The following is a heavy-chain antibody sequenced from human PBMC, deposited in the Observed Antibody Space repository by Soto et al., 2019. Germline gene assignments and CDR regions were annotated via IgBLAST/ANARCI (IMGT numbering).Heavy chain of an antibody. V-gene: IGHV5-51*01. D-gene: IGHD3-22*01. CDR1: GYSFTSYW. CDR3: ARPGLGGYYDSSGYSKGAFDI. CDR2: IYPGDSDT. Sequence: GESLKISCKGSGYSFTSYWIGWVRQMPGKGLEWMGIIYPGDSDTRYSPSFQGQVTISADKSISTAYLQGSSLKASDTAMYYCARPGLGGYYDSSGYSKGAFDIWGQGTMVTVSS. J-gene: IGHJ3*02.